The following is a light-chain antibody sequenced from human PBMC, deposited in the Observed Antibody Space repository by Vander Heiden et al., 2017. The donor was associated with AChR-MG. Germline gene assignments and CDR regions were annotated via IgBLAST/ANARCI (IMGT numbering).Light chain of an antibody. CDR3: QAWDSSTAVV. J-gene: IGLJ2*01. CDR2: QDS. CDR1: KLGEKY. Sequence: SDLTPPPSVSVSPRQTARITCSGAKLGEKYACWYQQKPGHSPVLVIYQDSKRPSGIPERFSGSNSGNTATLTISGTQAMDEADYYCQAWDSSTAVVFGGGTKLTVL. V-gene: IGLV3-1*01.